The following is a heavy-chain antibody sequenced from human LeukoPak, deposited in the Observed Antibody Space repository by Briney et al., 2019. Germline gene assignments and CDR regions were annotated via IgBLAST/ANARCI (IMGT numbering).Heavy chain of an antibody. Sequence: ASVKVSCKVSGYTLTELSMHCVRQAPGKGLEWMGGFNPEDGETIYAQKFQGRVTMTEDTSTDTAYMELSSLRSEDTAVYYCATDRWYSSGWYYYYGMDVWGQGTTVTVSS. V-gene: IGHV1-24*01. CDR2: FNPEDGET. CDR1: GYTLTELS. J-gene: IGHJ6*02. D-gene: IGHD6-19*01. CDR3: ATDRWYSSGWYYYYGMDV.